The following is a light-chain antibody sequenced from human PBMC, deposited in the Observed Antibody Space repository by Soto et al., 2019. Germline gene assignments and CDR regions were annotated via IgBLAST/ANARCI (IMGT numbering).Light chain of an antibody. CDR2: ANN. Sequence: QSVLTQPPSVSGAPGQRVTISCTGSNSDIGAGYDVHWYQQLPGTAPKLVIYANNNRPSGVPDRFSASKSGTSASLAITGLQADDEADYYCSSYTSSTTHVVFGGGTKLTVL. J-gene: IGLJ2*01. V-gene: IGLV1-40*01. CDR1: NSDIGAGYD. CDR3: SSYTSSTTHVV.